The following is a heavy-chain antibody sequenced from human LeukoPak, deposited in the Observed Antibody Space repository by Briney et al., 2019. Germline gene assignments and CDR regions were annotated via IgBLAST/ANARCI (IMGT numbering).Heavy chain of an antibody. Sequence: GGSLRLSCAASGFTFSSYAMSWVRQAPGKGLEWVSYISSSNSTIYYADSVKGRFTISRDNAKNSLYLQMNSLRAEDTAVYYCARERGSFVDYWGQGTLVTVSS. J-gene: IGHJ4*02. CDR1: GFTFSSYA. CDR2: ISSSNSTI. CDR3: ARERGSFVDY. V-gene: IGHV3-48*04. D-gene: IGHD1-26*01.